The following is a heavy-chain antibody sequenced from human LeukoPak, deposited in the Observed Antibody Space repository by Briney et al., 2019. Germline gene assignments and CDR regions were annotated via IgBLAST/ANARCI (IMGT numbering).Heavy chain of an antibody. J-gene: IGHJ4*02. CDR3: ARDYCSSTSCLFDY. D-gene: IGHD2-2*01. Sequence: EASVKVSCKASGYTFTGYHMHWVRQAPGQGLEWMGRINPNSGDTNYAQNFQGRVTMTRDTSISTAYMELSRLRSDDTAVYYCARDYCSSTSCLFDYWGQGTLVTVPS. CDR2: INPNSGDT. CDR1: GYTFTGYH. V-gene: IGHV1-2*06.